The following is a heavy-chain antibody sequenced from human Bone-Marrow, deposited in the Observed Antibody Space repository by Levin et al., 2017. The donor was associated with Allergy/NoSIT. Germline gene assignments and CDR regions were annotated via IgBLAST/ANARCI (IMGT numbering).Heavy chain of an antibody. D-gene: IGHD2-21*02. V-gene: IGHV1-69*01. CDR1: GDTFSNYA. CDR2: IIPIFGAA. J-gene: IGHJ6*02. CDR3: ARLEVTAPVANYFLYHTMDV. Sequence: GGSLRLSCKASGDTFSNYAISWVRQAPGQGLEWVGGIIPIFGAANYAQKFQGRVTITADESTTTAYMELSNLRSEDTAIYYCARLEVTAPVANYFLYHTMDVWGQGTTVTVSS.